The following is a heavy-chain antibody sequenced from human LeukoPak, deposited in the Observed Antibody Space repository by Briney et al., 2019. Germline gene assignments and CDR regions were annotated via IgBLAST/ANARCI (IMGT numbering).Heavy chain of an antibody. CDR2: ISWNSGSI. V-gene: IGHV3-9*01. CDR3: ARVGIDAFDI. D-gene: IGHD2-21*01. Sequence: GGSPRLSCAASGFTFDDYAMHWVRQAPGKGLEWVSGISWNSGSIGYADSVKGRFTISRDNAKNSLYLQMNSLRAEDTAVYYCARVGIDAFDIWGQGTMVTVSS. CDR1: GFTFDDYA. J-gene: IGHJ3*02.